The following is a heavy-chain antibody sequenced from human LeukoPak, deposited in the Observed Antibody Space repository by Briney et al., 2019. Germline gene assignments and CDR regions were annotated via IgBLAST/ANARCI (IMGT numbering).Heavy chain of an antibody. CDR1: GYTFTGYY. CDR3: ARNGGYDILTGYDFDY. D-gene: IGHD3-9*01. J-gene: IGHJ4*02. V-gene: IGHV1-2*02. CDR2: INPNSGGT. Sequence: ASVKVSCKASGYTFTGYYMHWVRQAPGQGLEWMGWINPNSGGTNYAQKFQGRVTMTRDTSTSTAYMELRSLRSDDTAVYYCARNGGYDILTGYDFDYWGQGTLVTVSS.